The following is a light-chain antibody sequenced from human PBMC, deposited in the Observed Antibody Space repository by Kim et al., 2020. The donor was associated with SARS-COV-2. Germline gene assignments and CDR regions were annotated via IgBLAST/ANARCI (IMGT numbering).Light chain of an antibody. CDR1: QSSSRW. J-gene: IGKJ1*01. CDR3: QQYQTYPRA. CDR2: DAY. Sequence: ASKGDRVSITSRASQSSSRWVAWYQQKPGKAPKFLVYDAYRLRSGVPSRFSGSRSGTEFTHTSSSLHPGDFATGHGQQYQTYPRAFGQGTKVDIK. V-gene: IGKV1-5*01.